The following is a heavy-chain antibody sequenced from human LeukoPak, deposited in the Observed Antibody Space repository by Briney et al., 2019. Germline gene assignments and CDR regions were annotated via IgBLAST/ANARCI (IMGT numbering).Heavy chain of an antibody. D-gene: IGHD3-10*01. CDR2: VYPADCDT. Sequence: GEALKFSCKGSGYSFTSYWIGWVRRKPGKGLEWMGIVYPADCDTRYSPSFQGQVTISADKSTTTPYLQWSSLKASDTAIYYCAKRGGSRSFYSFDHWGQGTPVTVSS. CDR1: GYSFTSYW. CDR3: AKRGGSRSFYSFDH. V-gene: IGHV5-51*01. J-gene: IGHJ4*02.